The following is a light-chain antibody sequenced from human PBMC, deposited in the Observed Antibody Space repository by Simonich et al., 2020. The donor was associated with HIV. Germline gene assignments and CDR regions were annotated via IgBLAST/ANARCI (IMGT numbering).Light chain of an antibody. V-gene: IGLV9-49*01. CDR3: GADHGSGSNFLVV. Sequence: QPVLTQPPSASASLGASVTLPCTLSSGYSNYKVDGYQQRPGKGPRFVMRVGTGGIVGSKGDGIPDRFSGLGSGLNRYLTINNIQEEDESDYHCGADHGSGSNFLVVFGGGTKLTVL. CDR2: VGTGGIVG. CDR1: SGYSNYK. J-gene: IGLJ2*01.